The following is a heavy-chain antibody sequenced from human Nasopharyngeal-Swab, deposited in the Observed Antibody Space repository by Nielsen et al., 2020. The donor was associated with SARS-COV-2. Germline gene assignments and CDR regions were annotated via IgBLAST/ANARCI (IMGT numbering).Heavy chain of an antibody. Sequence: GESLKISCAASGFTVSSNYMSWVRQAPGKGLEWVSVIYSGGSTYYADSVKGRFTISRDNSKNTLYLQMNSLRAEDTAVYYCARDLYPYGSSGYKDYWGQGTLVTVSS. V-gene: IGHV3-53*01. CDR1: GFTVSSNY. J-gene: IGHJ4*02. CDR3: ARDLYPYGSSGYKDY. D-gene: IGHD3-22*01. CDR2: IYSGGST.